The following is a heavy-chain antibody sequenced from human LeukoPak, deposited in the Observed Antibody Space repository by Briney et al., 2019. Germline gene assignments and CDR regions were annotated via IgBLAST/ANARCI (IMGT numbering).Heavy chain of an antibody. Sequence: PSETLSLTCTVSGGSISSYYWSWIRQPPGKGLEWIGYIYYSGSTNYNPSLKSRVTISVDTSKNQFSLKLSSVTAADTAVYYCARLLSVTSGGSGAGYYYYYGMDVWGKGTTVTVSS. J-gene: IGHJ6*04. V-gene: IGHV4-59*01. CDR3: ARLLSVTSGGSGAGYYYYYGMDV. CDR2: IYYSGST. D-gene: IGHD2-15*01. CDR1: GGSISSYY.